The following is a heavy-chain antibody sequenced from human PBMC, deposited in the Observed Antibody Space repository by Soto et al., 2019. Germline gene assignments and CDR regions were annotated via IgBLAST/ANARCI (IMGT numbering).Heavy chain of an antibody. V-gene: IGHV4-30-4*01. D-gene: IGHD3-22*01. CDR2: IYYSGST. CDR3: ARASRVSMVVVVQDAYYFDY. Sequence: PSETLSLTCTVSGGSISSGDYYWSWIRQTPGKVLEWIGYIYYSGSTYYNPSLKSRVTISVDTSKTQFSLNLNSVTAADTAVYYCARASRVSMVVVVQDAYYFDYWGQGTMVNVA. CDR1: GGSISSGDYY. J-gene: IGHJ4*02.